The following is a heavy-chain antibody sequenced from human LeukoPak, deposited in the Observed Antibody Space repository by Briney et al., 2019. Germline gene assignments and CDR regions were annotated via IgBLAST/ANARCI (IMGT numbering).Heavy chain of an antibody. V-gene: IGHV3-23*01. Sequence: GGSLRLSCAASGFTFSSYAMSWVRQAPGEGLEWVLAISGSGGGTYYADSVKGRLTIPRDNSKNTLYLQMSSLRAEDTAVYYCAKAFSAYENWPPNWFDPWGQGTLVTVSS. J-gene: IGHJ5*02. CDR3: AKAFSAYENWPPNWFDP. D-gene: IGHD5-12*01. CDR1: GFTFSSYA. CDR2: ISGSGGGT.